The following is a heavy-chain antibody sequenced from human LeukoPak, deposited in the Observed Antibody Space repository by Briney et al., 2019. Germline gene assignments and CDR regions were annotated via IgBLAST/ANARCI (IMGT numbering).Heavy chain of an antibody. V-gene: IGHV1-18*01. D-gene: IGHD3-10*01. CDR2: ISAYNGNT. CDR3: ARVSGPRQYYYGSGSPPPHFDY. Sequence: ASVKVSCKASGYTFTSYGISWVRQAPGQGLEWMGWISAYNGNTNYAQKLQGRVTMTTDTSTSTAYMELRSLRSDDTAVYYCARVSGPRQYYYGSGSPPPHFDYWGQGTLVTVSS. J-gene: IGHJ4*02. CDR1: GYTFTSYG.